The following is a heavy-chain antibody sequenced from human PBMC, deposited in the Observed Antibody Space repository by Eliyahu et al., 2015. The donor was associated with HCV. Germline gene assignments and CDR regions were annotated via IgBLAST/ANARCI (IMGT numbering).Heavy chain of an antibody. J-gene: IGHJ4*02. D-gene: IGHD5-12*01. CDR3: ARQGFGGYDWRLYFDY. CDR2: IYPGDSDT. V-gene: IGHV5-51*01. Sequence: EVQLVQSGAEVKKPGESLQISCKASGYNFTSYWIGWVRQMPGKGREWMGIIYPGDSDTRYSPSFQGQVTFSADKSLSTAYLQWSSLKASDTAMYFCARQGFGGYDWRLYFDYWGQGTLVTVSS. CDR1: GYNFTSYW.